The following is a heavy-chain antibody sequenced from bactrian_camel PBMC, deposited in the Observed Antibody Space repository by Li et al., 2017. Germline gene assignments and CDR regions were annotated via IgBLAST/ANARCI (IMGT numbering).Heavy chain of an antibody. Sequence: HVQLVESGGGLVQPGGSLRLSCAASGITWSTYFMSWIRQAPGKGLEWVSSIYSDGSYIYYGDSVKGRFTISRDHAKNTVYLQMNNLKSEDTALYYCATDWRTSNCYWGQGTQVTVS. V-gene: IGHV3-2*01. J-gene: IGHJ4*01. CDR3: ATDWRTSNCY. CDR1: GITWSTYF. D-gene: IGHD1*01. CDR2: IYSDGSYI.